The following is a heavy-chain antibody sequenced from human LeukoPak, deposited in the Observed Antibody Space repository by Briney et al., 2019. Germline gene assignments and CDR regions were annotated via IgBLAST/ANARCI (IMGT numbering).Heavy chain of an antibody. D-gene: IGHD6-19*01. V-gene: IGHV7-4-1*02. Sequence: ASVKVSCKASGYTFTSYAMNWVRQSPGQGLEWMGWINTNTGNPTYVQGFTGGFVFSLDTSVRTGYLQISSMKAEDTAVYYCEFISSGWSILYWGQGTLVTVSS. CDR3: EFISSGWSILY. J-gene: IGHJ4*02. CDR1: GYTFTSYA. CDR2: INTNTGNP.